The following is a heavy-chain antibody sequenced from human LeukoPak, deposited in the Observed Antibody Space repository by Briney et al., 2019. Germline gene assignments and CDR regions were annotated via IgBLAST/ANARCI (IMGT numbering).Heavy chain of an antibody. J-gene: IGHJ5*01. CDR1: GFTFSNYA. D-gene: IGHD5-18*01. CDR2: IGGSGGNT. CDR3: ARGQLWFDY. V-gene: IGHV3-23*01. Sequence: PEGSLRLSCAASGFTFSNYAMSWVRQAPGQGLERVSPIGGSGGNTYYADSVKGRFTISRDNSKNTLYLQMNGLRAEDTAVYYCARGQLWFDYWGQGTLVTVSS.